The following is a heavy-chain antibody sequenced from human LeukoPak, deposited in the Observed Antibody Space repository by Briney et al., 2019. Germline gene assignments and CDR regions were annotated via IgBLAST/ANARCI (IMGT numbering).Heavy chain of an antibody. CDR1: GFTFSSYW. J-gene: IGHJ6*02. CDR2: IKQDGSEK. V-gene: IGHV3-7*01. D-gene: IGHD3-22*01. CDR3: ARVITYYYDSSGYRYYYYYGMDV. Sequence: GGSLRLSCAASGFTFSSYWMSWVRQAPGKGLEGVANIKQDGSEKYYVDSVKGRFTISRDNAKNSLYLQMNSLRAEDTAVYYCARVITYYYDSSGYRYYYYYGMDVWGQGTTVTVSS.